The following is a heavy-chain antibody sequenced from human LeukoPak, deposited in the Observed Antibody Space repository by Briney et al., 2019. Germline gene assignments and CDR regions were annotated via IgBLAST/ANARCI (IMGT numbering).Heavy chain of an antibody. CDR2: IKQDGSEK. V-gene: IGHV3-7*01. CDR1: GFTFSSYW. D-gene: IGHD3-3*01. CDR3: ARLYYDFWSGYSGIDY. Sequence: GGSLRLSCAASGFTFSSYWMSWVRQAPGKGLEWVANIKQDGSEKYYVDSVKGRFTISRDNAKNSLYLQMNSLRAEDTAVYYCARLYYDFWSGYSGIDYWGQGTLVTVSS. J-gene: IGHJ4*02.